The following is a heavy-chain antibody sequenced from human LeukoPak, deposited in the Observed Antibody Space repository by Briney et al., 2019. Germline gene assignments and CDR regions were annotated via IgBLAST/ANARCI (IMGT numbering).Heavy chain of an antibody. V-gene: IGHV4-39*01. CDR1: GDSISSSYYY. J-gene: IGHJ2*01. CDR2: IYYSGST. D-gene: IGHD1-14*01. Sequence: PSETLSLTCTVSGDSISSSYYYWAWIRQPPGKGLEWIGTIYYSGSTYYNPSLKSRVTISVDTSMNQFSLKLSSVTAADTAVYYCARNPDPGWYFDLWGRGTLVTVSS. CDR3: ARNPDPGWYFDL.